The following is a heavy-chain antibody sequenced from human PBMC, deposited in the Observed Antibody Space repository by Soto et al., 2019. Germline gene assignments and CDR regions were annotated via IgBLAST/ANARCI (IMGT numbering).Heavy chain of an antibody. D-gene: IGHD2-2*01. Sequence: EVQLVESGGGLVQPGGSLRLSCAASGFTFSSYSMNWVRQAPGKGLEWVSYISSSSSTIYYADSVKGRFTISRDNAKNSLYLQMNSLRDEDTAVYYCARLGYCSSTSCYSFDYWGQGTLVTASS. J-gene: IGHJ4*02. CDR1: GFTFSSYS. CDR2: ISSSSSTI. V-gene: IGHV3-48*02. CDR3: ARLGYCSSTSCYSFDY.